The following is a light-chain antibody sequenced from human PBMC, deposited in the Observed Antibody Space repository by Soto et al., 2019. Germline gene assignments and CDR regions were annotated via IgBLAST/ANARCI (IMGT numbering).Light chain of an antibody. V-gene: IGKV3-20*01. J-gene: IGKJ1*01. Sequence: IVLTQSPGTLSLSPGERATLSCRASQSVSSSYLAWYQQKPGQAPRLLIYGASIRATGIPDRFSGSGSGTDFTLTISRLEPEDFAVYYCQQYGSSPGTFGQGTKVEIK. CDR1: QSVSSSY. CDR3: QQYGSSPGT. CDR2: GAS.